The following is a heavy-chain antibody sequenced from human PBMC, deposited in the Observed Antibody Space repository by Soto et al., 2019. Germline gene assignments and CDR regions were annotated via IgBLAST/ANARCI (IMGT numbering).Heavy chain of an antibody. CDR1: GGSFSRYA. J-gene: IGHJ3*02. CDR3: AREGYCSSATCPGYI. D-gene: IGHD2-2*01. Sequence: GASVKVSCKACGGSFSRYAISWVRQAPGQGLEWMGGIIPIFGTANYAQKFQGRVTITADKSTSTAYMELSSLRSEDTAVYYCAREGYCSSATCPGYIWGQGTMVTVSS. CDR2: IIPIFGTA. V-gene: IGHV1-69*06.